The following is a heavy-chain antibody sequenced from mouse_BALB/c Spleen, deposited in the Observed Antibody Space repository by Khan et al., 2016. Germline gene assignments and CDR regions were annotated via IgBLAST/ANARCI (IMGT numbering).Heavy chain of an antibody. V-gene: IGHV3-2*02. J-gene: IGHJ1*01. Sequence: EVQLQESGPGLVKPSQSLSLTCTVTGYSITSDYAWNWIRQFPGNKLEWMGYISYTGSTRYNPPFKSRTPFTRDTSKNQVFLQLHSVTTEDTVTYYCARSPTATRYFDVWGAGTTVTVSS. CDR1: GYSITSDYA. CDR2: ISYTGST. CDR3: ARSPTATRYFDV. D-gene: IGHD1-2*01.